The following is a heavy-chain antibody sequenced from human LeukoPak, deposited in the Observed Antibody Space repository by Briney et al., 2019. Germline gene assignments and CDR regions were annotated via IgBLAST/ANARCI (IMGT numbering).Heavy chain of an antibody. CDR3: TSAMWRSQCTCPDY. D-gene: IGHD3-16*01. V-gene: IGHV3-15*01. CDR1: GFTFSNVW. Sequence: GGSLRLSCAASGFTFSNVWMGWFRQAPGKGLEWVGRISKATEGGATDYAAPVQGRFTISRDDSSNTLYLQMNSLKTEHTAVYFYTSAMWRSQCTCPDYWGQGPLVTVSS. CDR2: ISKATEGGAT. J-gene: IGHJ4*02.